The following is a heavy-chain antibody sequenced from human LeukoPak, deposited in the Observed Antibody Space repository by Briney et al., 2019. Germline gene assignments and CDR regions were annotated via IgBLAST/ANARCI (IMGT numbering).Heavy chain of an antibody. CDR3: ARLSLGYCSGGSCYSGRRAKYYFDY. Sequence: SETLSLTCAVYGGSFSGYYWSWIRQPPGKGLERIGEINHSGSTNYNPSLKSRVTISVDTSKNQFSLKLSSVTAADTAVYYCARLSLGYCSGGSCYSGRRAKYYFDYWGQGTLVTVSS. J-gene: IGHJ4*02. V-gene: IGHV4-34*01. CDR2: INHSGST. CDR1: GGSFSGYY. D-gene: IGHD2-15*01.